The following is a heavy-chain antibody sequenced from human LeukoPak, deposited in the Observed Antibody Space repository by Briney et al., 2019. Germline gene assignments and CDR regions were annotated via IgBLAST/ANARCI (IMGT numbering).Heavy chain of an antibody. CDR2: ISGSGGST. V-gene: IGHV3-23*01. Sequence: GGSLRLSCAASGFTFSSYAMSWVRQAPGKGLEWVSAISGSGGSTYYADSVKGRFTISRDNSKSTLYLQMNSLRAEDTAVYYCAKSQSPYYDSSGYSDYWGQGTLVTVSS. CDR3: AKSQSPYYDSSGYSDY. D-gene: IGHD3-22*01. J-gene: IGHJ4*02. CDR1: GFTFSSYA.